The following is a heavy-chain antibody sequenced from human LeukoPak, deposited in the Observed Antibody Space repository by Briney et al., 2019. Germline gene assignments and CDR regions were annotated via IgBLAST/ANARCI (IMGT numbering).Heavy chain of an antibody. V-gene: IGHV1-46*01. J-gene: IGHJ3*02. CDR3: ARPQYYYDSSGYWDAFDI. CDR2: IDPSGGDT. CDR1: GYTFTSYY. Sequence: ASVKVSCKASGYTFTSYYMHWVRLAPGQGLEWMGIIDPSGGDTTYAPKFQDRVTMTRDTSTSTVYMELKSLRSEDTAVYYCARPQYYYDSSGYWDAFDIWGQGTMVTVSS. D-gene: IGHD3-22*01.